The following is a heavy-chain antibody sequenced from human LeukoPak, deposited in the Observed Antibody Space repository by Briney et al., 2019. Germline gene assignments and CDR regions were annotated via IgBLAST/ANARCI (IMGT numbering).Heavy chain of an antibody. CDR1: GGSISSGDYY. Sequence: SETLSLTCTVSGGSISSGDYYWSWIRQPPGKGLEWIAYMYYSGSTYYNPSLKSRVTMSADTSKNHLSLKQSSVTAADTAVYYCARPYYYDSSMDPWGQGILVTVSS. CDR3: ARPYYYDSSMDP. CDR2: MYYSGST. V-gene: IGHV4-30-4*01. J-gene: IGHJ5*02. D-gene: IGHD3-22*01.